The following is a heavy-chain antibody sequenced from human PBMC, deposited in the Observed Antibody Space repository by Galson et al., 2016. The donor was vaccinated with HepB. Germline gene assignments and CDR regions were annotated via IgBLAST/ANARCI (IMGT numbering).Heavy chain of an antibody. J-gene: IGHJ4*02. V-gene: IGHV4-31*03. CDR1: GGSISSGAYY. D-gene: IGHD2-21*02. CDR2: IYYSGNP. Sequence: TLSLTCSVSGGSISSGAYYWGWIRQLPGKGLEWMGNIYYSGNPYYNPSLKSRVTISVDTSKNQFSLKLRSVTAADTAVFFCARATKERCGGDCHHYFDSWGQGTLVTVSS. CDR3: ARATKERCGGDCHHYFDS.